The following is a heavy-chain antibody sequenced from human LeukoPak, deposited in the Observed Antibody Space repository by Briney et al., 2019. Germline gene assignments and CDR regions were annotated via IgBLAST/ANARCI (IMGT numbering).Heavy chain of an antibody. D-gene: IGHD3-10*01. Sequence: SETLSLTCTVSGHSIINSYYWGWIRQPPGKGLEWIGSIYHSGSTYYNPSLKSRVSISVDTSKNQFSLKLNSVTAADTAVYYCARVCYYGSGANWFDPWGQGTLVTVSS. J-gene: IGHJ5*02. V-gene: IGHV4-38-2*02. CDR2: IYHSGST. CDR1: GHSIINSYY. CDR3: ARVCYYGSGANWFDP.